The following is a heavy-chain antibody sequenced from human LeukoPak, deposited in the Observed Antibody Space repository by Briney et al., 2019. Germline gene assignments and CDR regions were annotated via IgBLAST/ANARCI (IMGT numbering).Heavy chain of an antibody. CDR2: IIPIFGTA. J-gene: IGHJ5*02. CDR1: GGTFSSYA. V-gene: IGHV1-69*05. D-gene: IGHD6-13*01. CDR3: ARDGGGIAAAWDNWFDP. Sequence: SVKVSCKASGGTFSSYAISWVRQAPGQGLEWMGRIIPIFGTANYAQKFQGRVTITTDESTSTAYMELSSLRSEDTAVYYCARDGGGIAAAWDNWFDPWGQGTLVTVSS.